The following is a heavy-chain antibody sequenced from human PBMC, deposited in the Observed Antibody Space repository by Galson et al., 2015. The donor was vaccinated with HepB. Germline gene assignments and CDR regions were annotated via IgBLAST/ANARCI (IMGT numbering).Heavy chain of an antibody. CDR2: ISGSGGDT. V-gene: IGHV3-23*01. J-gene: IGHJ5*02. CDR3: ATGTPGKAWEANWFDP. D-gene: IGHD1-26*01. CDR1: GFSFSGYA. Sequence: SLRLSCAASGFSFSGYAMNWLRQPPGKGLEWVASISGSGGDTNYADSVRGRFTISRDNSQYTLFLQMNSLRVVDTAIYYCATGTPGKAWEANWFDPWGQGTLVTVPA.